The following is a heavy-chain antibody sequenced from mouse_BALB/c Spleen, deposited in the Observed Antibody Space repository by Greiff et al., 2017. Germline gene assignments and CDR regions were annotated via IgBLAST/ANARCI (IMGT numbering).Heavy chain of an antibody. CDR1: GYAFSNYW. Sequence: QVQLLQSGAELVRPGSSVKVSCTASGYAFSNYWIEWVKQRPGQGLEWIGGINPGSGGTNYTEKFKGKSTLTADKSSSTAYMQLSSLTSDDSAVYSCARKARNAMDYWGQGTSVTVSS. CDR3: ARKARNAMDY. V-gene: IGHV1-54*01. CDR2: INPGSGGT. J-gene: IGHJ4*01.